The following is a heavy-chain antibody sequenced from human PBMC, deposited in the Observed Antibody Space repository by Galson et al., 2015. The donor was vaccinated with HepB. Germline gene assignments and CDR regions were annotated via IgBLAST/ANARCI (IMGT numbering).Heavy chain of an antibody. CDR1: GGSISSYY. CDR3: ARLHLSGNLHFDY. D-gene: IGHD4-23*01. Sequence: SETLSLTCAVSGGSISSYYWTWIRQPPGKGLEWIGQINYSGSTNYNPSLKSRVTMSLDTSKNHLSLKLHSVTAADTAVYYYARLHLSGNLHFDYWGQGTLVTVSS. CDR2: INYSGST. V-gene: IGHV4-59*08. J-gene: IGHJ4*02.